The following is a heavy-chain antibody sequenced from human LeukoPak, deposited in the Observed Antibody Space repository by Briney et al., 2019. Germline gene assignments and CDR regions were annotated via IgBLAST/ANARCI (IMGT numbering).Heavy chain of an antibody. J-gene: IGHJ4*02. D-gene: IGHD3-10*01. Sequence: GGSLRLSCAASGFTFGSYAMSWVRQAPGKGLEWVSTISGSGGDTDYADSVKGRFTISRDNSKNTLYLQMNSLRAEDTAVYYCARDPLGPYDYWGQGTLVTVSS. V-gene: IGHV3-23*01. CDR3: ARDPLGPYDY. CDR1: GFTFGSYA. CDR2: ISGSGGDT.